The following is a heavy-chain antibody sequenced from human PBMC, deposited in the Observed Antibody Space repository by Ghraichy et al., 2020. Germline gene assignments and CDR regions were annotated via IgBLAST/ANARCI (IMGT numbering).Heavy chain of an antibody. J-gene: IGHJ4*02. D-gene: IGHD1-26*01. CDR2: IKEDGSEK. Sequence: AGSLRLSCAASGFTFSYYWMNWVRQAPGKGLEWVANIKEDGSEKYYVDSVKGRFTISRDNAKNSLYLQMNSLRAEDTAVYYCASPSGSYLYSFDYWGQGTLVTVSS. V-gene: IGHV3-7*03. CDR3: ASPSGSYLYSFDY. CDR1: GFTFSYYW.